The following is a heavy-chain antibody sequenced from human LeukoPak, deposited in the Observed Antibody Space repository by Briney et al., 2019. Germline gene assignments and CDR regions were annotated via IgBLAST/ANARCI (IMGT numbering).Heavy chain of an antibody. CDR1: GYTLTESS. V-gene: IGHV1-24*01. J-gene: IGHJ5*02. D-gene: IGHD3-9*01. CDR3: ATGGLRYFGVFDP. CDR2: FDPEDGET. Sequence: ASVKVSCKVSGYTLTESSMYWVRQAPGKGLEWMGGFDPEDGETIYAQKFQGRVTMTEDTSTDTAYMELSSLRSEDTAVYYCATGGLRYFGVFDPWGQGTLVTVSS.